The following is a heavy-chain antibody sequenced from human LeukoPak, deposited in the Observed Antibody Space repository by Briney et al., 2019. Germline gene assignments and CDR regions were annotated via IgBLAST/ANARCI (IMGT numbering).Heavy chain of an antibody. V-gene: IGHV3-30*18. CDR1: GFTFSSYG. J-gene: IGHJ3*02. Sequence: GGSLRLSCAASGFTFSSYGMHWVRQAPGKGLEWVAVISYDGSNKYYADSVKGRFTISRDNSKNTLYLQMNSLRAEDTAVYYCANSRLRFLEWSLGAFDIWGQGTMVTVSS. D-gene: IGHD3-3*01. CDR2: ISYDGSNK. CDR3: ANSRLRFLEWSLGAFDI.